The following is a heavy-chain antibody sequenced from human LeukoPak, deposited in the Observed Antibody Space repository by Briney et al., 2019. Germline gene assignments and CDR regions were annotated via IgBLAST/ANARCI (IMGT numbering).Heavy chain of an antibody. CDR1: GLTFSSYG. V-gene: IGHV3-23*01. Sequence: GGTLRLSCAASGLTFSSYGMSWVRQAPGKGLEWVSAISGSGGSTYYADSVKGRFTISRDNSKNTLYLQMNSLRAEDTAVYYCARDFEISSGWGQGTLVTVSS. J-gene: IGHJ4*02. CDR3: ARDFEISSG. CDR2: ISGSGGST. D-gene: IGHD6-19*01.